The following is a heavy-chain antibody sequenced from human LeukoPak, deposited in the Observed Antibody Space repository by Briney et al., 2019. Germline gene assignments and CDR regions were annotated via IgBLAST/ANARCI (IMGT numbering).Heavy chain of an antibody. Sequence: GRSLRLSCAASGFTFSSYAMSWVRQAPGKGLEWVSAISGSGGSTYYADSVKGRFTISRDNSKNTLYLQMNSLRAEDTAVYYCAKDLWYGSGSYWYFDYWGQGTLVTVSS. CDR2: ISGSGGST. CDR3: AKDLWYGSGSYWYFDY. V-gene: IGHV3-23*01. J-gene: IGHJ4*02. CDR1: GFTFSSYA. D-gene: IGHD3-10*01.